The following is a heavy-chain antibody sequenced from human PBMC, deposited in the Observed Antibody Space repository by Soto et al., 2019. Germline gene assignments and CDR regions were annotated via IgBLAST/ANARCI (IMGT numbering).Heavy chain of an antibody. CDR3: STSVFYRNGDYRVVPSFHARRSSDL. D-gene: IGHD4-17*01. V-gene: IGHV4-34*01. CDR2: INHSGRV. CDR1: GGSFSGHS. J-gene: IGHJ2*01. Sequence: PSETLSLTCAVYGGSFSGHSWTWIRQSPGKGLEWIGDINHSGRVNYSPSLKSRVTISLDTSKNQFSLTLSAVTAADTAMYYCSTSVFYRNGDYRVVPSFHARRSSDL.